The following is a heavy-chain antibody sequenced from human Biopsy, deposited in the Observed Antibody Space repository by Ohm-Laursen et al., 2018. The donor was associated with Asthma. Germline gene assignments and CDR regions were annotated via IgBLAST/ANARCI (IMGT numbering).Heavy chain of an antibody. CDR1: GGTFNTYV. CDR3: ARKAGSCISRTCYSLDF. D-gene: IGHD2-2*01. J-gene: IGHJ4*02. Sequence: SVKVSCKPLGGTFNTYVIGWVRQAPGHGLEWMGGINPVFGTTTYPQKFQDRVTITADDSTSTVYMELSSLRSEDTAVYYCARKAGSCISRTCYSLDFWGQGTLVTVSS. CDR2: INPVFGTT. V-gene: IGHV1-69*13.